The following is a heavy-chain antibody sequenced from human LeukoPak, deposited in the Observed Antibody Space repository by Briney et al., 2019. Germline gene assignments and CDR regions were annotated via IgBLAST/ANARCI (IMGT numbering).Heavy chain of an antibody. J-gene: IGHJ4*02. D-gene: IGHD2-2*01. CDR1: GFTFSDYH. CDR3: SRDRHCIGSTCYGL. Sequence: GGSLRLSCAASGFTFSDYHMSWIRQAPGKGLEWVSYISASSTDIHYPDSVKGRFTISRDNAKNTLYLQMNSLRAEDTAVYYCSRDRHCIGSTCYGLWGQGTRVTVSS. CDR2: ISASSTDI. V-gene: IGHV3-11*04.